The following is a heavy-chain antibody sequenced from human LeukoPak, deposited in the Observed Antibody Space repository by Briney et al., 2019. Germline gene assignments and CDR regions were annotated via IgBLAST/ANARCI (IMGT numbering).Heavy chain of an antibody. CDR2: ISSSSSYI. V-gene: IGHV3-21*01. CDR3: AREVDSYGSLDY. Sequence: PGGSLRLSCAASGFTFSSYSMNWVRQAPGKGLEWVSSISSSSSYIYYADSVKGRFTISRDNAKNSLYLQMNSLRAEDTAVYYCAREVDSYGSLDYWGQGTLVTVSS. CDR1: GFTFSSYS. D-gene: IGHD1-26*01. J-gene: IGHJ4*02.